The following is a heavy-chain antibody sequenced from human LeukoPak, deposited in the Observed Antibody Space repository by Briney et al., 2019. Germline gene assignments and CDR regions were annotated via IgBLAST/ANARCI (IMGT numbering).Heavy chain of an antibody. J-gene: IGHJ4*02. V-gene: IGHV3-53*01. CDR1: GFTVSSNY. CDR3: ARGGGYCSSTSCYTSPLDY. Sequence: PGGSLRPSCAASGFTVSSNYMSWVRQAPGKGLEWVSVIYSGGSTYYADSVKGRFTISRDNSKNTLYLQMNSLRAEDTAVYYCARGGGYCSSTSCYTSPLDYWGQGTLVTVSS. CDR2: IYSGGST. D-gene: IGHD2-2*02.